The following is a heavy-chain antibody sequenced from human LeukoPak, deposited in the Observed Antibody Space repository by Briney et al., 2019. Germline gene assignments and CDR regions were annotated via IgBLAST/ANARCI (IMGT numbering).Heavy chain of an antibody. J-gene: IGHJ2*01. CDR2: ISAYNGNT. D-gene: IGHD2-2*02. CDR3: ARALYCSSTSCYTVHWYFDL. CDR1: GYTFTSYG. V-gene: IGHV1-18*01. Sequence: GASVKVSCKASGYTFTSYGISWVRQAPGQGLEWKGWISAYNGNTNYAQKLQGRVTMTTDTSTSTAYMELRSLRSDDTAVYYCARALYCSSTSCYTVHWYFDLWGRGTLVTVSS.